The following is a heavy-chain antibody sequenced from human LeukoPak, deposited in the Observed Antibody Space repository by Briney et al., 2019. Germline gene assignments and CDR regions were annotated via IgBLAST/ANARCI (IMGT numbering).Heavy chain of an antibody. D-gene: IGHD1-7*01. Sequence: GGSLRLSCAASGFTFSDYWMSWVRQAPGKGLEWVANIKHDGNEKFYVDTVKGRFIISRDNAKNSLYLQMNSLRAEDTAVYYCASSVITGTTDFDYWGQGTLVTVSS. J-gene: IGHJ4*02. V-gene: IGHV3-7*01. CDR1: GFTFSDYW. CDR3: ASSVITGTTDFDY. CDR2: IKHDGNEK.